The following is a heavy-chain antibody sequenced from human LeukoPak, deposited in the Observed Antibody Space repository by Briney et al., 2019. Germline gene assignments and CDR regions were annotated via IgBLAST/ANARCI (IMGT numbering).Heavy chain of an antibody. CDR3: ARGPGYCSSTSCRYFDY. CDR1: GGTFSSYA. D-gene: IGHD2-2*01. CDR2: IIPIFGTA. J-gene: IGHJ4*02. Sequence: SVKVSCKASGGTFSSYAISWVRQAPGQGLEWMGGIIPIFGTANYAQKFQGRVTITADESTSTAYMELSSLRSEDTAVHYCARGPGYCSSTSCRYFDYWGQGTLVTVSS. V-gene: IGHV1-69*13.